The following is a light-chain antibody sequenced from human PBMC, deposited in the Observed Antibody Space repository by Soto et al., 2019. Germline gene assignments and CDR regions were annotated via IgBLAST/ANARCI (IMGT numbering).Light chain of an antibody. CDR1: QSVSSSY. CDR3: QQYGSSPPYT. J-gene: IGKJ2*01. CDR2: GAS. Sequence: EIVLTQSPGTLSLSPGERATLSCRASQSVSSSYLARYQQKFGQAPRLLIYGASSRPTGIPDRFSGSGSGTDFTLTISRLEPEDVAVYYCQQYGSSPPYTFGQGTKLEIK. V-gene: IGKV3-20*01.